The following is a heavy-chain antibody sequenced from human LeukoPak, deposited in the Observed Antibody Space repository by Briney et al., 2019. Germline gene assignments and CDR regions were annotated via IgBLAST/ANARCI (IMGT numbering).Heavy chain of an antibody. CDR3: ARDHWEGPGSSGYFAYYFDY. V-gene: IGHV4-4*07. Sequence: SETLSLTCTVSGGSISSYYWSWIRQPAGKGLEWIGRIYISGRTNYNPTEYNPSLKSRVTMSVDTSKNQFSLKLSSVTAADTAVYYCARDHWEGPGSSGYFAYYFDYWGQGTLVTVSS. CDR1: GGSISSYY. CDR2: IYISGRTNYNPT. J-gene: IGHJ4*02. D-gene: IGHD3-22*01.